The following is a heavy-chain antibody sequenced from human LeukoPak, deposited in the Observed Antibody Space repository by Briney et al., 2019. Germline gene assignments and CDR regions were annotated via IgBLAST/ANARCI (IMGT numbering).Heavy chain of an antibody. CDR3: ARGQEQFSSPWQWGPRRKNFYYYGMDV. D-gene: IGHD6-19*01. CDR1: GFTVSSSS. CDR2: ISSDGDT. Sequence: GGSLRLSCAASGFTVSSSSMNWVRLGPGKGLEWVSVISSDGDTYYVDSVKGRFTISRDNSRNTLSLQMHGLRADDTAVYYCARGQEQFSSPWQWGPRRKNFYYYGMDVWGQGTTVTVSS. J-gene: IGHJ6*02. V-gene: IGHV3-66*01.